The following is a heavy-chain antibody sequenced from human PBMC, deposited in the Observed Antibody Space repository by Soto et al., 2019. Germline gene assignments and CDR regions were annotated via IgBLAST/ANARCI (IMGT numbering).Heavy chain of an antibody. CDR2: ISGSGGST. CDR3: ATQIVVVVAATPKGDY. J-gene: IGHJ4*01. Sequence: EVQLLESGGGLVQPGGSLRLSCAASGFTFSSYAMSWVRQAPGKGLEWVSAISGSGGSTYYADSVKGRFTISRNNSKNTLYLQLNRLRAEDTAVYYCATQIVVVVAATPKGDYWGQGTLVTVSS. D-gene: IGHD2-15*01. CDR1: GFTFSSYA. V-gene: IGHV3-23*01.